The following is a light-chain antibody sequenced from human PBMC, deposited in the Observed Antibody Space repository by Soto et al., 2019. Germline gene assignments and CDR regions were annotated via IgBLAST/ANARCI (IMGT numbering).Light chain of an antibody. Sequence: EIVMTQSPATLSVSPGERATLSCRASQSLSNNLAWYQQKPGQAPRLLIYGASTRATGIPARFSGSGSGTEFTLTISSLQSEDFAVYYCQEYNNWHPITFGGGTKVDTK. CDR1: QSLSNN. CDR2: GAS. J-gene: IGKJ4*01. CDR3: QEYNNWHPIT. V-gene: IGKV3-15*01.